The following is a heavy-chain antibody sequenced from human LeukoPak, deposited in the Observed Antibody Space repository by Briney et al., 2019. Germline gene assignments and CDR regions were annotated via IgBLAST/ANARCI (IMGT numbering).Heavy chain of an antibody. D-gene: IGHD6-19*01. V-gene: IGHV3-7*01. J-gene: IGHJ5*02. CDR3: TRLQIAVAGPNWFDP. CDR2: IKQDGSVQ. Sequence: AGGSLRLSCAASKFTFSSYWMSWVRQAPGKGLEWVANIKQDGSVQFYMDSLKGRLSVSRDNAKNSLYLQMNGLRVEDTAVYYCTRLQIAVAGPNWFDPWGQGTLVTVSS. CDR1: KFTFSSYW.